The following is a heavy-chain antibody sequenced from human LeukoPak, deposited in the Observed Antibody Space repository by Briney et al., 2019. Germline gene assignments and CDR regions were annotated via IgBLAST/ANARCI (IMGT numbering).Heavy chain of an antibody. D-gene: IGHD3-10*01. Sequence: SETLSLTCTVSGGSISSGSYYWSWIRQPAGKGLEWIGHIYTSGSTNYNPSLKSRVTISLDTSKNQFSLKLSSVTAADTAVYYCARDPAWDRYYYGSRIALDPWGQGTLVTVSS. CDR3: ARDPAWDRYYYGSRIALDP. V-gene: IGHV4-61*09. CDR2: IYTSGST. J-gene: IGHJ5*02. CDR1: GGSISSGSYY.